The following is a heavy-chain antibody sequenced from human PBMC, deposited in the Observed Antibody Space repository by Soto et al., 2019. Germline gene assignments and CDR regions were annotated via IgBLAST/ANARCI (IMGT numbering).Heavy chain of an antibody. V-gene: IGHV3-7*01. CDR2: VKQDGNER. J-gene: IGHJ4*02. D-gene: IGHD6-19*01. Sequence: EVQLVDSGGALVQPGVSLRLSCAASGFIFSDYFMTWVRQAPGKGLEWVATVKQDGNERHYVDSVRGRFTISRDNAKNSLYLQMNALRAEDTAVYYCAIGHWLVSWGQGTLVTVSS. CDR1: GFIFSDYF. CDR3: AIGHWLVS.